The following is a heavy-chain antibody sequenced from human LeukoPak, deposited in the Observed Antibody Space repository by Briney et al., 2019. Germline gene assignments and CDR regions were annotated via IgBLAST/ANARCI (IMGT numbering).Heavy chain of an antibody. CDR3: ARDRGVDPAMVNWFDP. V-gene: IGHV3-20*04. CDR2: INWNVGST. J-gene: IGHJ5*02. D-gene: IGHD5-18*01. Sequence: GGSLRLSCAASGFTFDDYGMSWVRQAPGKGLEWVSGINWNVGSTGYADSVKGRFTISRDNAKNSLYLQMNSLRAEDTALYYCARDRGVDPAMVNWFDPWGQGTLVTVSS. CDR1: GFTFDDYG.